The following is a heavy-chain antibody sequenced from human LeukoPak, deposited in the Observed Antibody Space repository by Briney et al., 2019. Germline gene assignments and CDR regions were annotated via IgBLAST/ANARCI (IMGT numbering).Heavy chain of an antibody. V-gene: IGHV1-24*01. CDR1: GYTLTELS. D-gene: IGHD4-17*01. Sequence: ASVKVSCKVSGYTLTELSMHWVRQAPGKGLEWMGGFDPEDGETIYARKFQGRVTMTEDTSTDTAYMELSSLRSEDTAVYYCATVRSDYGDYYYYYGMDVWGQGTTVTASS. J-gene: IGHJ6*02. CDR2: FDPEDGET. CDR3: ATVRSDYGDYYYYYGMDV.